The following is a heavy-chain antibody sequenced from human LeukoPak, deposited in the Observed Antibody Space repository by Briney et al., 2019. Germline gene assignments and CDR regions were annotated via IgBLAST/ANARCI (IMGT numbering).Heavy chain of an antibody. J-gene: IGHJ4*02. Sequence: PSETLSLTCTVSGGSISSGGYYWSWIRQPPGKGLEWIGYIYHSGSTYYNPSLKSRVTISVDRSKNQFSLKLSSVTAADTAVYYCARTDIVVVPAAILYYFDYWGQGTLVTVSS. CDR2: IYHSGST. D-gene: IGHD2-2*02. CDR1: GGSISSGGYY. V-gene: IGHV4-30-2*01. CDR3: ARTDIVVVPAAILYYFDY.